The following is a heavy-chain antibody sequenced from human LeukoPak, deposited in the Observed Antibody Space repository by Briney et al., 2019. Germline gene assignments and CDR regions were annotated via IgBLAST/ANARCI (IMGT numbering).Heavy chain of an antibody. J-gene: IGHJ4*02. CDR3: AKDPTAGFWSGYYFDY. Sequence: GGSLRLSCAASGFTFSSYGMHWVRQAPGKGLEWVAFIRYDGSNKYYAGSVKGRFTISRDKSKNTLYLQMNSLRAEDTAVYYCAKDPTAGFWSGYYFDYWGQGTLVTVSS. V-gene: IGHV3-30*02. D-gene: IGHD3-3*01. CDR1: GFTFSSYG. CDR2: IRYDGSNK.